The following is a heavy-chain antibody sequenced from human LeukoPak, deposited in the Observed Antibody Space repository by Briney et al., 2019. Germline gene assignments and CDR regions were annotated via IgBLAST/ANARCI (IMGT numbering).Heavy chain of an antibody. D-gene: IGHD6-19*01. V-gene: IGHV4-4*07. CDR2: IYTSGST. J-gene: IGHJ4*02. CDR3: ARPVTARGGSGWPQHIDY. CDR1: GGSISNYY. Sequence: PSETLSLTCTVSGGSISNYYWSWIRQPAGKGLEWIGRIYTSGSTNYNPSLKSRVTMSVDPSKNQFSLKLTSVTTADTAVYYCARPVTARGGSGWPQHIDYWGQGTLVSVSS.